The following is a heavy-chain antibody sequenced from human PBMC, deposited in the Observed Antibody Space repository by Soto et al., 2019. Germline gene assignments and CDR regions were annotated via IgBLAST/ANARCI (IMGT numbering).Heavy chain of an antibody. CDR3: AREGGYCSSTSCRTYYYYYMDV. CDR1: GFTFSSYG. D-gene: IGHD2-2*01. Sequence: GGSLRLSCAASGFTFSSYGMHWVRQAPGKGLEWVAVIWYDGSNKYYADSVKGRFTISRDNSKNTLYLQMNSLRAEDTAVYYCAREGGYCSSTSCRTYYYYYMDVWGKGTTVTVSS. J-gene: IGHJ6*03. V-gene: IGHV3-33*01. CDR2: IWYDGSNK.